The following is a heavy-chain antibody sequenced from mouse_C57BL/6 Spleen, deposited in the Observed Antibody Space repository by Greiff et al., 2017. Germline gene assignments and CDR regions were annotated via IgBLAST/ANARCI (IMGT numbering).Heavy chain of an antibody. Sequence: VQLQQPGAELVRPGSSVKLSCKASGYTFTSYWMHWVKQRPIQGLEWIGNIDPSDSETHYNQKFKDKATLTVDKSSSTAYMQLSSLTSEDSAVYDCARNLYYGSSYGYFDVWGTGTTVTVSS. V-gene: IGHV1-52*01. CDR1: GYTFTSYW. CDR3: ARNLYYGSSYGYFDV. J-gene: IGHJ1*03. D-gene: IGHD1-1*01. CDR2: IDPSDSET.